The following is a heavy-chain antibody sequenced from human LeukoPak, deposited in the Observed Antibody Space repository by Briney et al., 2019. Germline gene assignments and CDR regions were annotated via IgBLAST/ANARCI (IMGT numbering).Heavy chain of an antibody. J-gene: IGHJ4*02. V-gene: IGHV3-30-3*01. Sequence: GGSLRLSCAASGFTFNSYAVHWVRQAPGKGLEWVAVISYDGSINSYAASVKGRFTISRDNSKNTLYLQMNSLRPEDTALYFCARDRRYCGGGSCYFDYFFDYWGQGTLVTVSS. CDR1: GFTFNSYA. CDR3: ARDRRYCGGGSCYFDYFFDY. D-gene: IGHD2-15*01. CDR2: ISYDGSIN.